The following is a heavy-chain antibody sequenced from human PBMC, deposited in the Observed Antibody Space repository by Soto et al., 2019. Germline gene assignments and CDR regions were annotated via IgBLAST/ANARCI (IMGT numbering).Heavy chain of an antibody. V-gene: IGHV1-69*13. CDR1: GGTFSSYA. CDR2: IIPIFGTA. Sequence: VKVSCKASGGTFSSYAISLVRQAPGQGLEWMGGIIPIFGTANYAQKFQGRVTITADESTSTAYMELSSLRSEDTAVYYCARDPMDFWSGYPRQNDYWGQGTLVTVSS. D-gene: IGHD3-3*01. J-gene: IGHJ4*02. CDR3: ARDPMDFWSGYPRQNDY.